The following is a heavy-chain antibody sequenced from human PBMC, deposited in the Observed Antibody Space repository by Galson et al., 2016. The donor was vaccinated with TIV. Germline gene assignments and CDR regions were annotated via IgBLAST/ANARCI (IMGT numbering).Heavy chain of an antibody. CDR2: INAGNGDT. Sequence: SVKVSCKASGYTFTTYAIHWVRQAPGLGLEWMGWINAGNGDTKYSQKFPGRVTIIRDTSASTAYLELSSLTSEDTAMYYCARGATSDWPFDYWGQAPLVTVSS. V-gene: IGHV1-3*01. J-gene: IGHJ4*02. CDR1: GYTFTTYA. CDR3: ARGATSDWPFDY. D-gene: IGHD6-19*01.